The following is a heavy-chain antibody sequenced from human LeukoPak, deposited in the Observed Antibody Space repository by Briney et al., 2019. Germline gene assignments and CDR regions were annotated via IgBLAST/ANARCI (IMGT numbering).Heavy chain of an antibody. CDR1: GGSFSGYY. J-gene: IGHJ4*02. D-gene: IGHD5-18*01. CDR2: INHSGST. V-gene: IGHV4-34*01. Sequence: LSLTCAVYGGSFSGYYWSWIRQPPGKGLEWIGEINHSGSTNYNPSLTSRVTISVDTSKNQFSLKLSSVTAADTAVYYCARERYSYGYPFDYWGQGTLVTVSS. CDR3: ARERYSYGYPFDY.